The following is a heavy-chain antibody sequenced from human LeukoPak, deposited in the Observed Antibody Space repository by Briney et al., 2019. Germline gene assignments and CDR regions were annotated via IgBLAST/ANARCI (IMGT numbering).Heavy chain of an antibody. Sequence: GGSLRLSCAASGFTFSSYSMNWVRQAPGKGLEWVSSISSSSYIYYADPVKGRFTISRDNAKNSLYLQMNSLRAEDTAVYYCARDYYDSSGYYLGWFDPWGQGTLVTVSS. J-gene: IGHJ5*02. CDR2: ISSSSYI. CDR1: GFTFSSYS. D-gene: IGHD3-22*01. V-gene: IGHV3-21*01. CDR3: ARDYYDSSGYYLGWFDP.